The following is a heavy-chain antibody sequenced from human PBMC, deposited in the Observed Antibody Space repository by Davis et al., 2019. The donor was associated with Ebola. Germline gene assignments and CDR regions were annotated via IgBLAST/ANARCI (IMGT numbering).Heavy chain of an antibody. D-gene: IGHD1-26*01. V-gene: IGHV3-30*02. Sequence: PGGSLRLSCAASGFNFSNHAMHWVRQAPGKGLEWVAIIRYDGSNKFYTDSVRGRFTISRDNSKNTLYLQMNSLRAEDTAVYYCARDREWELGEYYFDYWGQGTLVIVSS. CDR1: GFNFSNHA. CDR3: ARDREWELGEYYFDY. CDR2: IRYDGSNK. J-gene: IGHJ4*02.